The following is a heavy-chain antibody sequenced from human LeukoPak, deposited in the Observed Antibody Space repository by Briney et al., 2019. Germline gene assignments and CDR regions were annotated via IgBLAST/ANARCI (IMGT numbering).Heavy chain of an antibody. CDR2: IRYDGSNE. J-gene: IGHJ4*02. Sequence: PGGSLRLSCAASGFTFSDYYMSWIRQAPGKGLEWVAFIRYDGSNEYVDSVKGRFTISRDNSKNTLYLQMDSLKPEDTAVYYCANLARPLDYWGQGALVTVSS. CDR3: ANLARPLDY. CDR1: GFTFSDYY. D-gene: IGHD6-6*01. V-gene: IGHV3-30*02.